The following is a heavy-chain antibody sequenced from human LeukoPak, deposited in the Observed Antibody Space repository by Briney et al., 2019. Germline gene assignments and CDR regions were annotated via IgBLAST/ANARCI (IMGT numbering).Heavy chain of an antibody. V-gene: IGHV3-43*01. J-gene: IGHJ4*02. D-gene: IGHD6-13*01. CDR3: AKGNREQLVPWLDH. Sequence: GGSLRFSCAASGFTFDDYTMHWVRQAPGKGLEWVSLISWDGGSTYYADSVKGRFTISRDNSKNSLYLQMNSLRTEDTALYYCAKGNREQLVPWLDHWGPGTLVTVSS. CDR1: GFTFDDYT. CDR2: ISWDGGST.